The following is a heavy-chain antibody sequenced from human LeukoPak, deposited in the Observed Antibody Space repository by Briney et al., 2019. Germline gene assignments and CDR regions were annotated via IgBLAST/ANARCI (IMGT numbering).Heavy chain of an antibody. J-gene: IGHJ5*02. V-gene: IGHV4-61*01. Sequence: PSETLSLTCTVSGGSVSSGSYYWSWIRQPPGKGLEWIGYIYYSGSTNYNPSLRSRVTISVDTSKNQFSLKLSSVTAADTAVYYCARVRAVAGNWFDPWGQGTLVTVSS. CDR2: IYYSGST. D-gene: IGHD6-19*01. CDR1: GGSVSSGSYY. CDR3: ARVRAVAGNWFDP.